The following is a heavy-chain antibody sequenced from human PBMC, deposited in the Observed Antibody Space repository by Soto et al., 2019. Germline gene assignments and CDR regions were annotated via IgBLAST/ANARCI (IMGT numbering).Heavy chain of an antibody. CDR1: GYTFSIYG. Sequence: ASVKVSCKASGYTFSIYGISWVRQAPGQGLEWMGWIAAFNGNRDYAQKRQGRVTMTTDTSTSTAYMELRSLRSDDTAMYYCARSTDVRSLFDPWGQGTLVTVSS. CDR2: IAAFNGNR. D-gene: IGHD1-26*01. J-gene: IGHJ5*02. CDR3: ARSTDVRSLFDP. V-gene: IGHV1-18*01.